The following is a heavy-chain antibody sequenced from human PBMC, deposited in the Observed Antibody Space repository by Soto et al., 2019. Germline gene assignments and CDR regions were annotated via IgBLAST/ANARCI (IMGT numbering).Heavy chain of an antibody. CDR3: ARQAAAGKYYYGMDV. J-gene: IGHJ6*02. V-gene: IGHV5-51*01. CDR2: IYPGDSDT. Sequence: GESLKISCKGSGYSFTTYWIGWVRQMPGKGLECMGIIYPGDSDTRYGPSFQGQVTISADKSISTAYLQWSSLKASDTAMYYCARQAAAGKYYYGMDVWGQGTTVTVSS. D-gene: IGHD6-13*01. CDR1: GYSFTTYW.